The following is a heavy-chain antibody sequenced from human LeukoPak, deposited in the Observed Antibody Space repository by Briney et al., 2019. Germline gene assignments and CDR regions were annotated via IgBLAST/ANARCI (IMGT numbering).Heavy chain of an antibody. Sequence: PGRSLRLSCAASGFTFSSYGMHWVRQAPGKGLEWVAVIWYDGSDKYYADSVKGRFTISRDNSKNTLYLQMNSLRAEDTAVYYCARDLRYYYYMDVWGKGTTVTVSS. CDR1: GFTFSSYG. J-gene: IGHJ6*03. D-gene: IGHD3-16*01. V-gene: IGHV3-33*01. CDR3: ARDLRYYYYMDV. CDR2: IWYDGSDK.